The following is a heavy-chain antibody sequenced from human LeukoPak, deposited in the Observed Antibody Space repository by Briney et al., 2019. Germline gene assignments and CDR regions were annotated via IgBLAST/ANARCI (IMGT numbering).Heavy chain of an antibody. J-gene: IGHJ5*02. D-gene: IGHD6-13*01. Sequence: SGGSLRLSCAASGFTFSSYAMPWVRQAPGKGLEWVAVISYDGSNKYYADSVKGRFTISRDNSKNTLYLQMNSLRAEDTAVYYCARDTSSSWYLYWFDPWGQGTLVTVSS. CDR1: GFTFSSYA. CDR3: ARDTSSSWYLYWFDP. CDR2: ISYDGSNK. V-gene: IGHV3-30*01.